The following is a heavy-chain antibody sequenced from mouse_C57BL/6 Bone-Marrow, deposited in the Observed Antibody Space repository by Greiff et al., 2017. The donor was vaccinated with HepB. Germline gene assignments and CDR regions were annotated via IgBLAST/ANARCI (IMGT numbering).Heavy chain of an antibody. Sequence: EVKVVESGGGLVQPGGSMKLSCAASGFTFSDAWMDWVRQSPEKGLEWVAEIRNKANNHATYYAESVKGRFTISRDDSKSSVYLQMNSLRAEDTGIYYCTRGHYYYGSSYDYWGQGTTLTVSS. V-gene: IGHV6-6*01. J-gene: IGHJ2*01. CDR1: GFTFSDAW. CDR3: TRGHYYYGSSYDY. CDR2: IRNKANNHAT. D-gene: IGHD1-1*01.